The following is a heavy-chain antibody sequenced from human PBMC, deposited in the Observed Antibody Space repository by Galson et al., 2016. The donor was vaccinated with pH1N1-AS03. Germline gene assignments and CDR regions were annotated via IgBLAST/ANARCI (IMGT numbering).Heavy chain of an antibody. J-gene: IGHJ4*02. V-gene: IGHV2-70*04. CDR2: IDWDDDK. CDR3: ARAPYGDYDFDY. CDR1: GFSLTTAPMR. Sequence: PALVNPTQTLTLTCTFSGFSLTTAPMRVSWIRQPPGKALEWLARIDWDDDKFYSTSLKTRLTISKDTSKNQVVLTMTDMDPVDTATYYRARAPYGDYDFDYWGQGTLVTVSA. D-gene: IGHD4-17*01.